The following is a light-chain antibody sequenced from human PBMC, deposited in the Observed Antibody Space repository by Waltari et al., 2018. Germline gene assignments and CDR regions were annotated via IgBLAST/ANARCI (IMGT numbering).Light chain of an antibody. CDR2: AAS. CDR1: QSISSN. J-gene: IGKJ4*01. V-gene: IGKV1-39*01. CDR3: QQSYSTPRT. Sequence: DIQMTQSPSSLSASVGERVTITCRASQSISSNLVWYQQKRGRAPKLLIYAASSLQSGVPSRFSGSGSGTDFTLAISSLQPEDFATYYCQQSYSTPRTFGGGTKVEIK.